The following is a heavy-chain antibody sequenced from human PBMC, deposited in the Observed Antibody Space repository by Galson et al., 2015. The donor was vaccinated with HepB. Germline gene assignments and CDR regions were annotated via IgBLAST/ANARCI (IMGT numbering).Heavy chain of an antibody. CDR3: AKESEGRRRIQLWLPYFDY. CDR1: GFTFSSYA. Sequence: SLRLSCAASGFTFSSYAMSWVRQAPGKGLEWVSAISGSGGSTYYADSVKGRFTISRDNSKNTLYLQMNSLRAEDTAVYYCAKESEGRRRIQLWLPYFDYWGQGTLVTVSS. CDR2: ISGSGGST. D-gene: IGHD5-18*01. J-gene: IGHJ4*02. V-gene: IGHV3-23*01.